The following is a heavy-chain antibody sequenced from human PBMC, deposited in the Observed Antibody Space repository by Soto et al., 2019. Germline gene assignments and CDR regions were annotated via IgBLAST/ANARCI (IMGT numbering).Heavy chain of an antibody. V-gene: IGHV4-34*01. Sequence: QVQLQQWGAGLLKPSETLSLTCAVYGGSFSGYYWSWIRQPPGKGLEWIGEINHSGSTNYNPSLKSRVTISEDTSKNQFSLKLSSVTAADTAVYYCARGPRNQYCSSTSCYPTPFDYWGQGTLVTVSS. CDR1: GGSFSGYY. D-gene: IGHD2-2*01. J-gene: IGHJ4*02. CDR3: ARGPRNQYCSSTSCYPTPFDY. CDR2: INHSGST.